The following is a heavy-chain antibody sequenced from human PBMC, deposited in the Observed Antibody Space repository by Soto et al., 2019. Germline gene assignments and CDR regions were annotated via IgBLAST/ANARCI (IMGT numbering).Heavy chain of an antibody. D-gene: IGHD5-12*01. CDR1: RFTHSIYL. Sequence: PGGSLRHSCAASRFTHSIYLMCWVRQVPGKGLEWVANIKQDGSEKYYVDSVKGRFTISRDNAKNSLYLQMNSLRAEDTAVYYCARDMATIEALDYWGQGT. CDR3: ARDMATIEALDY. J-gene: IGHJ4*02. CDR2: IKQDGSEK. V-gene: IGHV3-7*01.